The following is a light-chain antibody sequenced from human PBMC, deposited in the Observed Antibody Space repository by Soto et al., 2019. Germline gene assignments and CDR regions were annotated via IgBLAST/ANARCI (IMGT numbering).Light chain of an antibody. J-gene: IGLJ2*01. CDR3: TSYRSTDTVV. V-gene: IGLV2-14*01. CDR1: SNDVGGYNH. CDR2: EVS. Sequence: QSALTQPASVSGSPGQSITISCTGTSNDVGGYNHVSWYQQHPGKAPKLIIYEVSYRPSGVSNRFSGSKSGNTASLTISGLQAEDEADYCCTSYRSTDTVVFGGGTKLTVL.